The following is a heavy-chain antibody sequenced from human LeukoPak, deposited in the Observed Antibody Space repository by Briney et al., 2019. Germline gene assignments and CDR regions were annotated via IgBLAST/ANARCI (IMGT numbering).Heavy chain of an antibody. D-gene: IGHD2-15*01. Sequence: SETLSLSCSVAGGSISSYYWSWIRQPPGKGLEWIGYIYYSGSTNYNTSLKSRVTISVDTSKNQFSLKLRSVPAAETAVYSCASRYSRSGPDYWGQGTPVTVSS. CDR3: ASRYSRSGPDY. J-gene: IGHJ4*02. V-gene: IGHV4-59*08. CDR2: IYYSGST. CDR1: GGSISSYY.